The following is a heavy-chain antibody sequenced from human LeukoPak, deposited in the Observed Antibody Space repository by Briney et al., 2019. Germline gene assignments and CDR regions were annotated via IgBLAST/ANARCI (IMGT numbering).Heavy chain of an antibody. D-gene: IGHD6-13*01. Sequence: GGSLRLSCAASGFTFSDYYMSWIRQAPGKGLEWVSYISSSGSTIYYADSVKGRFTISRDNAKNSLYLQMNSLRAEDTAVYYCARAYSSSWYEVLYYFDYWGQGTLVTVSS. V-gene: IGHV3-11*04. CDR2: ISSSGSTI. J-gene: IGHJ4*02. CDR1: GFTFSDYY. CDR3: ARAYSSSWYEVLYYFDY.